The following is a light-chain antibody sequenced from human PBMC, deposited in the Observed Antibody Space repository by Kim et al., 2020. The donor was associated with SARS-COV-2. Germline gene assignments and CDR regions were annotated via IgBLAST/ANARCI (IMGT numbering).Light chain of an antibody. CDR1: QAISNC. CDR3: QKYSSFAYT. Sequence: AIRMTQSPFSLSASVGDRVTIACWANQAISNCLAWYQQKPGKAPELLIYGASTLQSGVPSRFRGGGSGTDFTLTITSLQSEDFATYYCQKYSSFAYTFGQGTKLEI. V-gene: IGKV1-8*01. J-gene: IGKJ2*01. CDR2: GAS.